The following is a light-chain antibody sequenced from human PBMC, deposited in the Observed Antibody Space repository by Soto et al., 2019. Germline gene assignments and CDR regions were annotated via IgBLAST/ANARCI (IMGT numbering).Light chain of an antibody. CDR3: QRYNNYAGA. Sequence: DIQVTQSPSTLSASVGDRVTITCRASQSISSWLAWYQQKPGKAPKLLIYDASNLETGVPSRFSGSGSGTEFTLTINSLQPDDFATYYCQRYNNYAGAFGQGTKVYIK. J-gene: IGKJ1*01. CDR2: DAS. V-gene: IGKV1-5*01. CDR1: QSISSW.